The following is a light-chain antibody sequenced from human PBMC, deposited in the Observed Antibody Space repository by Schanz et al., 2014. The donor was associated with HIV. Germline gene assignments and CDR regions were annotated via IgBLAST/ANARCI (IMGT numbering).Light chain of an antibody. J-gene: IGLJ2*01. Sequence: QSALTQPPSASGSPGQSVTISCTGTSRDIGSYNFVSWYQHHPAEPPKLIIYEVNKRPSGVPNRFSGSKSGNTASLTVSGLQADDEADYYCIAYTSDTVLFGGGTKLTVL. CDR3: IAYTSDTVL. CDR1: SRDIGSYNF. CDR2: EVN. V-gene: IGLV2-8*01.